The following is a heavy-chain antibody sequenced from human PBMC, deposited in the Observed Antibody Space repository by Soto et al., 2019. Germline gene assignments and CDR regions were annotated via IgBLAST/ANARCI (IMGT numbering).Heavy chain of an antibody. CDR3: ARRDRGGWFDAFDV. V-gene: IGHV5-51*01. Sequence: EVQLVQSGAEVKKPGESLKISCKGFGYSFTNKWIGWVRQMPGKGLEWMGVIYPGDSDTRYSPSFQGQVTISVDKSIRTAYLQWSSLKASDTALYFCARRDRGGWFDAFDVWGQGTKVTVSS. CDR2: IYPGDSDT. CDR1: GYSFTNKW. J-gene: IGHJ3*01. D-gene: IGHD2-15*01.